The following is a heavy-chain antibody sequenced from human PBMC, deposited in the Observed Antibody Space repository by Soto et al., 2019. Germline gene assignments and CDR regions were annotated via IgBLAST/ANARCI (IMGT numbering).Heavy chain of an antibody. D-gene: IGHD4-17*01. J-gene: IGHJ4*02. V-gene: IGHV1-69*12. CDR1: GGSFSNNA. CDR3: ARGPDYEGYFDY. CDR2: IILPLGTP. Sequence: QVRLVQSEAEVQKPGSSVKVSCKASGGSFSNNAISWVRQAPGQGLEGMGVIILPLGTPNYAQTFQGIVTITADESVTRDSMELRGLRSEDTAVYYCARGPDYEGYFDYWGRGTLVTVSS.